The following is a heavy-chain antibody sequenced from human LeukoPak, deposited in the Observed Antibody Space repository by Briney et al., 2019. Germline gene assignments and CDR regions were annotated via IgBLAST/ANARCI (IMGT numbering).Heavy chain of an antibody. Sequence: GASVKVSCKASGYTFTNYYIHWVRQAPGQGLEWMGIINPSGGSTGYPQKLQGRVTVTRDTSTSTVYMELSSLRSEDTAVYYCARDHQNGFLFWGQGTLVTVSS. CDR2: INPSGGST. D-gene: IGHD5-24*01. J-gene: IGHJ4*02. CDR1: GYTFTNYY. V-gene: IGHV1-46*01. CDR3: ARDHQNGFLF.